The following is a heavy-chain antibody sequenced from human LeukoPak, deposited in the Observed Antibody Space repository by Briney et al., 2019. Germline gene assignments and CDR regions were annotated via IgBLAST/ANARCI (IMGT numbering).Heavy chain of an antibody. Sequence: GASVKVSCKASGYTFTSYGISWVRQAPGQGLEWMGWISAYNGNTNYAQKPQGRVTMTTDTSTSTAYMELRSLRSDDTAVYYCAREYYYDSSGYYHYWGQGTLVTVSS. CDR3: AREYYYDSSGYYHY. CDR1: GYTFTSYG. J-gene: IGHJ4*02. V-gene: IGHV1-18*01. CDR2: ISAYNGNT. D-gene: IGHD3-22*01.